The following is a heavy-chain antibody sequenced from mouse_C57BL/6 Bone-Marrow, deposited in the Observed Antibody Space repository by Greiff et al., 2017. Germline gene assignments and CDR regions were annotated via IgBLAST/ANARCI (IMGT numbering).Heavy chain of an antibody. V-gene: IGHV1-26*01. CDR1: GYPFTDYY. Sequence: VQLQQSGPELVKPEASVQISCKASGYPFTDYYMNWVKQSHGKSLEWIGDINPNNGGTSYNQQFKGKATLTVDKSSSTAYMELRSLTSEDSAVYYCARKSYYYGSSSFAYWGQGTLVTVSA. J-gene: IGHJ3*01. D-gene: IGHD1-1*01. CDR2: INPNNGGT. CDR3: ARKSYYYGSSSFAY.